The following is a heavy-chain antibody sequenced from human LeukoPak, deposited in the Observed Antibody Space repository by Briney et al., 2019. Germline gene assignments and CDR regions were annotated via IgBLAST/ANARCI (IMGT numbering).Heavy chain of an antibody. Sequence: PSETLSLTCTGSGGSISRYYWSWVRQPPGKGREGVGYIYYSGSTNYNPSLHSRLTISVDTSNNQFSLKLSSVTAADTAVYYCARAPYYDILTGSLHAFDIWRQGTMVTVSS. CDR1: GGSISRYY. J-gene: IGHJ3*02. D-gene: IGHD3-9*01. CDR2: IYYSGST. CDR3: ARAPYYDILTGSLHAFDI. V-gene: IGHV4-59*01.